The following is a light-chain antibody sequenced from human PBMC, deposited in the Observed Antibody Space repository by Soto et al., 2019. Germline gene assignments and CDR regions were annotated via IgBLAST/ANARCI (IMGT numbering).Light chain of an antibody. V-gene: IGKV3-20*01. CDR2: GAS. J-gene: IGKJ4*01. CDR1: QSVSSSY. CDR3: HQYGSSPPLT. Sequence: EIVLTQSPGTLSLSPGERATLSCRASQSVSSSYLAWYQQKPGQTPRLLIYGASSRATGIPDRFSGSGSGTDFTLTISRLEPEYFAVYYCHQYGSSPPLTFGGGTKVEIK.